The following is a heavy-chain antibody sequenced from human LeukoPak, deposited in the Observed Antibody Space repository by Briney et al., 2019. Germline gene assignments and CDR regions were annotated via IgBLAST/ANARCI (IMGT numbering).Heavy chain of an antibody. CDR1: GRSNSSYY. CDR3: ARPIQIGSGSYLAFDI. Sequence: PSETLSLTCTVSGRSNSSYYWSWIRQPAGKGLEWLGRIYTSGSTNYNPSLKSRVTMSVDTSKNQFSLKLRSVTAADPAVYYCARPIQIGSGSYLAFDIWGQGTMVTVSS. D-gene: IGHD3-10*01. V-gene: IGHV4-4*07. J-gene: IGHJ3*02. CDR2: IYTSGST.